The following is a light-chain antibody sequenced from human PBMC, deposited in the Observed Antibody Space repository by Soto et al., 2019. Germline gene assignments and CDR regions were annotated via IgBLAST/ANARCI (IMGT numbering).Light chain of an antibody. CDR1: QSVSSY. CDR3: QQRSNWPRT. Sequence: IGFTQSPATLSLSPGERATLSCRASQSVSSYLAWYQQKPGQAPRLLIYDASNRATGIPARFSGSGSGTDFTLTISSLEPEDFAVYYCQQRSNWPRTLGQGTKVDI. V-gene: IGKV3-11*01. CDR2: DAS. J-gene: IGKJ2*01.